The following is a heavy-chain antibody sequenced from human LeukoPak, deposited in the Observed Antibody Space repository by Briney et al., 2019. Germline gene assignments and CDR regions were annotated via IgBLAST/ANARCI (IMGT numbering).Heavy chain of an antibody. CDR1: GGSFSGYY. D-gene: IGHD3-3*01. CDR3: AGELRFLESYYYYGMDV. Sequence: SETLSLTCGVYGGSFSGYYWSWIRQPPGKGLEWIGYIYYSGSTNYNPSLKSRVTISVDTSKNQFSLKLSSVTAADTAVYYCAGELRFLESYYYYGMDVWGQGTTVTVSS. CDR2: IYYSGST. V-gene: IGHV4-59*08. J-gene: IGHJ6*02.